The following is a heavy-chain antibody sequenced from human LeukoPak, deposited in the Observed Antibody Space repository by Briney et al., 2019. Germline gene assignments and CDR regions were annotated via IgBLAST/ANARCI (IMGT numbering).Heavy chain of an antibody. CDR1: GFTVSSNY. CDR2: IYSGGST. V-gene: IGHV3-53*01. Sequence: PGGSLRLSCAASGFTVSSNYMSWVRQAPGKGLEWVSVIYSGGSTYYADSVKGRFAISRDNSKNTLYLQMNSLRAEDTAVYYCARVGCGGDCYSSGAFDIWGQGTMVTVSS. CDR3: ARVGCGGDCYSSGAFDI. J-gene: IGHJ3*02. D-gene: IGHD2-21*02.